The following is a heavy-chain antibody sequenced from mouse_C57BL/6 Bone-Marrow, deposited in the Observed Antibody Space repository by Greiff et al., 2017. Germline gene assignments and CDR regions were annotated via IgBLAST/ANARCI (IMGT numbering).Heavy chain of an antibody. Sequence: QVQLQQPGAELVKPGASVKLSCKASGYTFTSYWMQWVKQRPGQGLEWIGEIDPSDSYTNYNQKFKGKATWTVDTSSSTAYMQLSSLTSEDSAVYYCASNWDWFAYWGQGTLVTVSA. V-gene: IGHV1-50*01. CDR3: ASNWDWFAY. D-gene: IGHD4-1*02. CDR2: IDPSDSYT. J-gene: IGHJ3*01. CDR1: GYTFTSYW.